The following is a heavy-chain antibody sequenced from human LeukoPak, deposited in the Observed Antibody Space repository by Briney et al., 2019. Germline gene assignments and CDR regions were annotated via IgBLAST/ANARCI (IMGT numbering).Heavy chain of an antibody. CDR2: IYYSGST. CDR1: GGSISSYY. D-gene: IGHD5-24*01. Sequence: SETLSLTCTVSGGSISSYYWSWIRQPPGKGLEWIGYIYYSGSTNYNPSLKSRVTISVDTSKNQFSLKLSSVTAADTAVYYCARSVEMATYGFDYWGQGTPVTVSS. V-gene: IGHV4-59*01. J-gene: IGHJ4*02. CDR3: ARSVEMATYGFDY.